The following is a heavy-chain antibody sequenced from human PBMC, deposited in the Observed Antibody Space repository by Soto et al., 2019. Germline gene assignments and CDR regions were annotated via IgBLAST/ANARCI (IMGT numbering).Heavy chain of an antibody. Sequence: GGSLRLSCAASGFTFSSYAMSWVRQAPGKGLEWVSAISGSGGSTYYADSVKGRFTISRDNSKNTLYLQMNSLRAEDTAVYYCAKDLIRFPNIVVVVAAHWGQGTLVTV. J-gene: IGHJ4*02. CDR3: AKDLIRFPNIVVVVAAH. D-gene: IGHD2-15*01. V-gene: IGHV3-23*01. CDR2: ISGSGGST. CDR1: GFTFSSYA.